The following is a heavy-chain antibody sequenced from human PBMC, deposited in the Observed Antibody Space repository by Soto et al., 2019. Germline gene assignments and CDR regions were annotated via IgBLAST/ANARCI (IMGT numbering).Heavy chain of an antibody. CDR2: ISGSGGST. CDR3: AKDRGIAVADDAFDI. D-gene: IGHD6-19*01. J-gene: IGHJ3*02. Sequence: EVQLLESGGGLVQPGGSLRLSCAASGFTFSSYAMSWVRQAPGKGLEWVSAISGSGGSTYYADSVKGRFTISRDNYKNTLHLQMNSLRAEDTAAYYCAKDRGIAVADDAFDIWGQGTMVTVSS. CDR1: GFTFSSYA. V-gene: IGHV3-23*01.